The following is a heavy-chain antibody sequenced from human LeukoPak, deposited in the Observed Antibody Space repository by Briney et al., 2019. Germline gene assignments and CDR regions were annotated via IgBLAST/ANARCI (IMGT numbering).Heavy chain of an antibody. D-gene: IGHD1-26*01. CDR1: GGSISSYY. V-gene: IGHV4-59*01. CDR2: IYYSGST. J-gene: IGHJ4*02. Sequence: PSETLSLTCTVSGGSISSYYWSWIRQPPGKGLEWIGYIYYSGSTNYNPSLKSRVTISVDTSKNQFSLKLSSVTAADTAVYYRATGSKWELLCLDYWGQGALVTVSS. CDR3: ATGSKWELLCLDY.